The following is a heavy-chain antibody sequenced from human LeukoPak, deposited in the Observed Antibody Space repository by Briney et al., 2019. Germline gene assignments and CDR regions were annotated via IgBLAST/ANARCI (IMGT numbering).Heavy chain of an antibody. CDR2: ISSSGSTI. V-gene: IGHV3-11*01. CDR1: GFTFSDYY. CDR3: ARVPGGGEYYFDY. D-gene: IGHD3-16*01. J-gene: IGHJ4*02. Sequence: PWGSLRLSSAASGFTFSDYYMSWIRQAPGKGLEWVSYISSSGSTIYYADSVKGRFTISRDNAKNSLYLQMNSLRAEDTAVYYCARVPGGGEYYFDYWGQGTLVTVSS.